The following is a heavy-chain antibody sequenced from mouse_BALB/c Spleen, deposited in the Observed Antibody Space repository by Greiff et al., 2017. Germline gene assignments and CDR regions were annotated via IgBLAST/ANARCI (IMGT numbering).Heavy chain of an antibody. CDR2: ISSGGSYT. V-gene: IGHV5-6*03. J-gene: IGHJ4*01. CDR1: GFTFSSYG. D-gene: IGHD2-14*01. CDR3: ARQRYEGAMDY. Sequence: EVNVVESGGGLVKPGGSLKLSCAASGFTFSSYGMSWVRQTPDKRLEWVATISSGGSYTYYPDSVKGRFTISRDNAKNTLYLQMSSLKSEDTAMYYCARQRYEGAMDYWGQGTSVTVSS.